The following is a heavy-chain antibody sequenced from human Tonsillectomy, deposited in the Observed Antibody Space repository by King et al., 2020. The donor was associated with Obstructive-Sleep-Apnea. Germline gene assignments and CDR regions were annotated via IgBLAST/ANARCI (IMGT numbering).Heavy chain of an antibody. Sequence: QLVQSGAEVKKPGASVKVSCKASGYTFTGYYMHWVRQAPGQGLEWMGWINPNSGGTNYAQNFQGRVTMTRDTSISTAYMELSRLRSDETAVYYCARALRVDYVWGSYRSYGMDVWGQGTTVTVSS. CDR2: INPNSGGT. J-gene: IGHJ6*02. D-gene: IGHD3-16*02. V-gene: IGHV1-2*02. CDR3: ARALRVDYVWGSYRSYGMDV. CDR1: GYTFTGYY.